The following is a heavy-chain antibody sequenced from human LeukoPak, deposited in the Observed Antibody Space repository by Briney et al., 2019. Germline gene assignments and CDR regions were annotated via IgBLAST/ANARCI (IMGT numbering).Heavy chain of an antibody. V-gene: IGHV1-2*02. D-gene: IGHD3-22*01. J-gene: IGHJ6*02. CDR3: ARSDSSGYYYYYCGMDV. Sequence: ASVKVSCKASGCTFTGYYTHWVRQAPGQGLEWMGWINPNSGGTNYAQKFQGRVTMTRDTSISTAYMELGRLRSDDTAVYYCARSDSSGYYYYYCGMDVWGQGTTVTVSS. CDR1: GCTFTGYY. CDR2: INPNSGGT.